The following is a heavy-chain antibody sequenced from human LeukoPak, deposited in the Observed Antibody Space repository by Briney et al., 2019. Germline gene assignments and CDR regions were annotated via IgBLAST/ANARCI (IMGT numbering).Heavy chain of an antibody. Sequence: ASVKVSCKASGYTLTGYNMHWVRQAPGQGLEWMGWINPNSGGTIYAQKFQGRVTMTRDTSISTAYMELSSLTSDDTAVYYCAKGDANWFDPWGQGTLVTVSS. CDR3: AKGDANWFDP. CDR1: GYTLTGYN. J-gene: IGHJ5*02. V-gene: IGHV1-2*02. CDR2: INPNSGGT.